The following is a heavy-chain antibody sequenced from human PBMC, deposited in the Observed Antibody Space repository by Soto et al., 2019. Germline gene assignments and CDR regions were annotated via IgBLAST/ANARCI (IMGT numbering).Heavy chain of an antibody. J-gene: IGHJ5*02. V-gene: IGHV4-59*01. CDR3: ATSSSGLNWFDP. CDR2: IYYSGST. CDR1: GGSISSYY. D-gene: IGHD6-6*01. Sequence: SETLSLACTVSGGSISSYYWSWIRQPPGKGLEWIGYIYYSGSTNYNPSLKSRVTISVDTSKNQFSLKLSSVTAADTAVYYCATSSSGLNWFDPWGQGTLVTVSS.